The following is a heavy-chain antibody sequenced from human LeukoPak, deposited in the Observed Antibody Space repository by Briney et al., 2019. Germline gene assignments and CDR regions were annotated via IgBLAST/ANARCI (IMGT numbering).Heavy chain of an antibody. CDR3: ARGKARDGYNYPGIFDY. CDR1: GYTFTSYD. Sequence: ASVKVSCKASGYTFTSYDINWVRQATGQGLEWMGWMNPNSGNIGYAQKFQGRVTMTRNTSISTAYMELSSLRSEDTAVYYCARGKARDGYNYPGIFDYWGQGTLVTVSS. V-gene: IGHV1-8*01. J-gene: IGHJ4*02. D-gene: IGHD5-24*01. CDR2: MNPNSGNI.